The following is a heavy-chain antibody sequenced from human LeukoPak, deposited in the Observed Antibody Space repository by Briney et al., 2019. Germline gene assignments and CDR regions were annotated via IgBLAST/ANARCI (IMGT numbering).Heavy chain of an antibody. CDR2: IYYSGST. CDR3: ARGDWFDP. V-gene: IGHV4-31*03. Sequence: SETLSLTCTVSGGSISSGGYYWRWLRQHPGKGLEWIGYIYYSGSTYYNPSLKSRVTISVDTSKNQFSLKLSSVTAADTAVYYCARGDWFDPWGQGTLVTVSS. J-gene: IGHJ5*02. CDR1: GGSISSGGYY.